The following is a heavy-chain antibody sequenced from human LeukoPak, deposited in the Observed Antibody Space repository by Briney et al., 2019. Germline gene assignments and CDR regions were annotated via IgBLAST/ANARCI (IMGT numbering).Heavy chain of an antibody. V-gene: IGHV4-31*03. J-gene: IGHJ5*02. CDR1: GGSISSGGYY. D-gene: IGHD3-10*01. Sequence: SQTLSLTCTVSGGSISSGGYYWIWIRQHPGKGLEWIGYIYYSGSTYYNPSLKSRVTISVDTSKNQFSLKLSSVTAADTAVYYCARLLWFGELFLGRFDPWGQGTLVTVPS. CDR2: IYYSGST. CDR3: ARLLWFGELFLGRFDP.